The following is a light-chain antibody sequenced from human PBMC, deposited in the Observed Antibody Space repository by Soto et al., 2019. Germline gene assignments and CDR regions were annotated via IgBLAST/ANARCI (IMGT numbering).Light chain of an antibody. CDR3: QQYGRSPAT. Sequence: EIVLTQSPGTLSLSPGERATLSCRASQSVSSNYLAWYQQKPGQAPRLLIFGASSRASGIPDRFSGSGSGTDFTLTIGRLEPEDFAVYYCQQYGRSPATCGQGTKVEIK. V-gene: IGKV3-20*01. J-gene: IGKJ1*01. CDR1: QSVSSNY. CDR2: GAS.